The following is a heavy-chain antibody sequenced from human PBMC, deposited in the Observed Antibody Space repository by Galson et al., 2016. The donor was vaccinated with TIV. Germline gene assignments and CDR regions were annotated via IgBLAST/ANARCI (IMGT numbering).Heavy chain of an antibody. J-gene: IGHJ6*03. Sequence: ETLSLTCIVSGGPINNYDYWSWIRQPPGKGLEWIGYVYYSGSTNYNPSLKSRVTILIDTSKNKFSLRLTSVTAADTAVYYCARTGLEWPTYCYMDVWGNGTTVTVSS. D-gene: IGHD3-3*01. CDR1: GGPINNYDY. CDR3: ARTGLEWPTYCYMDV. V-gene: IGHV4-59*01. CDR2: VYYSGST.